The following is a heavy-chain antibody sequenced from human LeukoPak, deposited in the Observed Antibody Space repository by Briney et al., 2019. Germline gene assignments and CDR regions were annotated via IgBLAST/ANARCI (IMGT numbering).Heavy chain of an antibody. V-gene: IGHV4-39*07. CDR2: IYYSGST. CDR1: GGSISRSSYY. Sequence: SETLSLTCTVSGGSISRSSYYWGWIRQPPGKGLEWIGSIYYSGSTHYNPSLKSRVAISVDTSENHISLQLTSVTAADTAVYYCARRSSSWKNWFDPWGQGTLVTVSS. D-gene: IGHD6-13*01. J-gene: IGHJ5*02. CDR3: ARRSSSWKNWFDP.